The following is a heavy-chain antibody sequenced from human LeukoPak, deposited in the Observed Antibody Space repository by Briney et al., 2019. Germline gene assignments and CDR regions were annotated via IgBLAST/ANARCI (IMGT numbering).Heavy chain of an antibody. CDR1: GFTFSSYW. CDR2: INSDGSST. Sequence: GGSLRPSCAASGFTFSSYWMHWVRQAPGKGLVWVSRINSDGSSTSYADSVKGRFTISRDNAKNTLYLQMNSLRAEDTAVYYCARDEGRIYGSRPLDYWGQGTLVTVSS. CDR3: ARDEGRIYGSRPLDY. V-gene: IGHV3-74*01. D-gene: IGHD3-10*01. J-gene: IGHJ4*02.